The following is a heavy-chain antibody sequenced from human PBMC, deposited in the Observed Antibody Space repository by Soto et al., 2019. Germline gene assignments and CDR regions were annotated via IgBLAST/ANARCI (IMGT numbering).Heavy chain of an antibody. CDR1: GGSFSGYY. D-gene: IGHD6-19*01. J-gene: IGHJ6*02. V-gene: IGHV4-34*01. CDR3: ARGEGRAVAVYGGDYYYGMDV. CDR2: INHSGST. Sequence: PSETLSLTCTVSGGSFSGYYWSWIRQPPGKGLEWIGEINHSGSTNYNPSLKSRVTISVDTSKNQFSLKLSSVTAADTAVYYCARGEGRAVAVYGGDYYYGMDVWGQGTTVTVS.